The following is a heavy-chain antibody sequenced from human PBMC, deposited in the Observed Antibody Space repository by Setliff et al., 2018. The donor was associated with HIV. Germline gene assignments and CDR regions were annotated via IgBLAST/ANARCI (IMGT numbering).Heavy chain of an antibody. CDR2: IYHSGNT. V-gene: IGHV4-38-2*02. CDR3: ARGQGCGGGCHYAFEM. Sequence: PSETLSLTCSVSGVSISDYYWNWIRQPPGKGLEWIGSIYHSGNTYYMPSLQGRVTISVDMSKNQFSLNLNSVTTADTAVYYCARGQGCGGGCHYAFEMWGQGTMVTVSS. CDR1: GVSISDYY. J-gene: IGHJ3*02. D-gene: IGHD2-21*02.